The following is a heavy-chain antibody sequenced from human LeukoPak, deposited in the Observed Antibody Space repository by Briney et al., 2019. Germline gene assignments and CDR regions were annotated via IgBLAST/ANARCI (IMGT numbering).Heavy chain of an antibody. V-gene: IGHV1-8*02. CDR2: MNPNSGNT. D-gene: IGHD2-15*01. J-gene: IGHJ3*02. Sequence: GSSVKVSCKASGGTFSSYDINWVRQATGQGLEWMGWMNPNSGNTGYAQKFQGRVTMTRNTSISTAYMELSSLRSEDTAVYYCARGTDCSGGSCYGGDAFDIWGQGTMVTVSS. CDR1: GGTFSSYD. CDR3: ARGTDCSGGSCYGGDAFDI.